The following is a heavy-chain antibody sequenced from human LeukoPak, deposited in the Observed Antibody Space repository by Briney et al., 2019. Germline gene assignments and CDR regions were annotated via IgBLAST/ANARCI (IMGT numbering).Heavy chain of an antibody. Sequence: GSVRVSCEASGYXFTGYYXHWVXXAPXQXXEWVGXXSHDNGITTYAQKFQSTLTMTTDLTLNPAYMELSRMKSDDTHVYNCAKDPSNSSYEYLDYFDYWGGGTLVTVSS. V-gene: IGHV1-2*02. CDR3: AKDPSNSSYEYLDYFDY. D-gene: IGHD5-12*01. CDR1: GYXFTGYY. J-gene: IGHJ4*02. CDR2: XSHDNGIT.